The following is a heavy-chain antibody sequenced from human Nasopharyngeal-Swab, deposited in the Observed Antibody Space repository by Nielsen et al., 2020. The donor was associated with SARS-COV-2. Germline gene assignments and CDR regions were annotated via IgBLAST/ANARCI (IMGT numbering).Heavy chain of an antibody. V-gene: IGHV3-23*01. CDR2: ISGSGAHT. CDR1: GFTFSNYA. D-gene: IGHD6-19*01. CDR3: AKDGGGWVTRGWYYFDL. J-gene: IGHJ4*02. Sequence: GGSLRLSCAASGFTFSNYAMTWVRQAPGRGLEWVPSISGSGAHTYYADSVKGRFTISRDNSKNTVFLEMNSLRTEDTGLFFCAKDGGGWVTRGWYYFDLWGQGRQVTVSS.